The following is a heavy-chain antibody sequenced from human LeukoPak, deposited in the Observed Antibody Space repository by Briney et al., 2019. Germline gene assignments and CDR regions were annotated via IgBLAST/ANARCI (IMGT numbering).Heavy chain of an antibody. D-gene: IGHD2-21*02. J-gene: IGHJ4*02. CDR2: ISYDGSNK. CDR3: ARDPCGGDCYTDY. Sequence: GGSLRLSCAASGFTFSTYALHWVRQAPGKGLEWVAVISYDGSNKNYADSVKGRFTISRDNSKNTLYLQMNSLRAEDTAVYYCARDPCGGDCYTDYWGQGTLVTVSS. V-gene: IGHV3-30*04. CDR1: GFTFSTYA.